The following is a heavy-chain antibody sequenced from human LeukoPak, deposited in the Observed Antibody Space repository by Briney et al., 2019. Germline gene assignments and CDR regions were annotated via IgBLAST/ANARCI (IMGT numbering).Heavy chain of an antibody. CDR1: GGSISSYY. D-gene: IGHD3-22*01. Sequence: SETLSLTXTVSGGSISSYYWSWIRQPAGKGLEWIGRIYTSGSTNDNPSLKSRVTMSVDTSKNQFSLKLSSVTAADTAVYYCARLKRYYDSSGYYYEAFDYWGQGTLVTVSS. J-gene: IGHJ4*02. V-gene: IGHV4-4*07. CDR2: IYTSGST. CDR3: ARLKRYYDSSGYYYEAFDY.